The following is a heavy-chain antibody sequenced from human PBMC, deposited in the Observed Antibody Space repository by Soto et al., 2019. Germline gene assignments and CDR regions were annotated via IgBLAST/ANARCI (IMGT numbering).Heavy chain of an antibody. J-gene: IGHJ6*01. V-gene: IGHV1-46*01. CDR2: INPSGGST. D-gene: IGHD2-15*01. CDR1: GYTFTSYY. Sequence: ASVKISCKASGYTFTSYYMHWVRQAPGQGLEWMGIINPSGGSTSYAQKFQGRVTMTRDTSTSAVYMELSSLRSEDTAVYYCARQGYCSGGSCYGGGYYGMAVWGQGTTVTVSS. CDR3: ARQGYCSGGSCYGGGYYGMAV.